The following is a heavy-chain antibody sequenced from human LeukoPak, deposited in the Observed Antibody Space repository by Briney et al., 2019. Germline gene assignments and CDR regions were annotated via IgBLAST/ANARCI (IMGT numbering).Heavy chain of an antibody. CDR3: AKDGEYQLLYFDY. J-gene: IGHJ4*02. Sequence: GGSLRLSCAASGFTFSSYAMSWVRQAPGRGLEWVSAISGSGGSTYYADSVKGRFTISRDNSKNTLYLQMNSLRAEDTAVYYCAKDGEYQLLYFDYWGQGTLVTVSS. CDR1: GFTFSSYA. D-gene: IGHD2-2*01. CDR2: ISGSGGST. V-gene: IGHV3-23*01.